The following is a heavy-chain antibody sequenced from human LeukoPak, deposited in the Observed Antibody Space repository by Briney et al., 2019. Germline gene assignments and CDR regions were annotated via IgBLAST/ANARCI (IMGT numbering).Heavy chain of an antibody. Sequence: SVKVSCKASGGTFSSYAISWVRQAPGQGLEWMGGIIPIFGTANYAQKFQGRVTITADESTSTAYMELSSLRSEDTAVYYCARDLGMTTATRRVSFDYWGQGTLVTVSS. J-gene: IGHJ4*02. D-gene: IGHD4-17*01. CDR1: GGTFSSYA. CDR3: ARDLGMTTATRRVSFDY. CDR2: IIPIFGTA. V-gene: IGHV1-69*13.